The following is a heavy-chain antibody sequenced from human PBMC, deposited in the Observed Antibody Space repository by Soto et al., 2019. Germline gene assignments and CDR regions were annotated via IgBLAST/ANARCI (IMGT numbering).Heavy chain of an antibody. CDR2: IDPSDSYT. CDR1: GYSFTSYW. D-gene: IGHD5-12*01. V-gene: IGHV5-10-1*01. Sequence: GESLKISCKGSGYSFTSYWISWVRQMPGKGLEWMGRIDPSDSYTNYGPSFQGHVTISADKSISTAYLQWSSLKASDTAMYYCARRSGYDFYYYGMDVWGQGTTVTVSS. CDR3: ARRSGYDFYYYGMDV. J-gene: IGHJ6*02.